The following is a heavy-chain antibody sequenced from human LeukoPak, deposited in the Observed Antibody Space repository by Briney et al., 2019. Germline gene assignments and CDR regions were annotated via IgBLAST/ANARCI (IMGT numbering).Heavy chain of an antibody. J-gene: IGHJ4*02. D-gene: IGHD6-13*01. CDR3: ARYLVTAAGGGY. V-gene: IGHV1-2*02. CDR2: INPNSGGT. CDR1: GYTFTHHY. Sequence: GSSVTVSYKPSGYTFTHHYMHLVRQAPGHPLEWMGWINPNSGGTNYAQKFQGRVTMPSAMSISTAYMELSRLSSDDAAVDYCARYLVTAAGGGYWGQGTLVTVSS.